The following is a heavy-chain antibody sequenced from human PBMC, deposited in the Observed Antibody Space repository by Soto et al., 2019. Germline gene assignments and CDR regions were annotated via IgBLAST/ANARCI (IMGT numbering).Heavy chain of an antibody. CDR2: INPESGDT. D-gene: IGHD6-13*01. V-gene: IGHV1-2*02. J-gene: IGHJ4*02. CDR3: ARVLQSSWYIQNFDY. CDR1: GYTFTDYY. Sequence: GASVKVSCKASGYTFTDYYMHWVRQAPGQGLEWMGWINPESGDTDYAQKFRGRVTMTRDTSISTAYMELSRLRSDDSAVYYCARVLQSSWYIQNFDYWGQGTLVTVSS.